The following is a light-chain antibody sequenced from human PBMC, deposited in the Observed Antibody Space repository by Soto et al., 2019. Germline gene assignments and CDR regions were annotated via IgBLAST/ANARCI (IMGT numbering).Light chain of an antibody. CDR3: QTWGSGTVA. CDR2: IHSDGSH. V-gene: IGLV4-69*01. CDR1: SGHSNYV. J-gene: IGLJ2*01. Sequence: QLVLAQSPSASASLGASVKLTCTLSSGHSNYVIAWHQQQSEKGPRFLMKIHSDGSHRKGDGIPDRFSGSSSGAERYLTISSLQSEDEADYYCQTWGSGTVAFGGGTKVTVL.